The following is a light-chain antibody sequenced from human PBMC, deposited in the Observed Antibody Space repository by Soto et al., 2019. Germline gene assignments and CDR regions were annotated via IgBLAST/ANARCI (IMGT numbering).Light chain of an antibody. CDR3: QKYNNWPRT. CDR2: GES. CDR1: QSVSSN. V-gene: IGKV3D-15*01. Sequence: VMTQSPATLSLSPGDSATLSCRASQSVSSNLAWYQQKTGQAPRILIYGESTRATGIPDRFSGSGSGTELNLTISRLQSEDFAVYYCQKYNNWPRTCGQGTKVDIK. J-gene: IGKJ1*01.